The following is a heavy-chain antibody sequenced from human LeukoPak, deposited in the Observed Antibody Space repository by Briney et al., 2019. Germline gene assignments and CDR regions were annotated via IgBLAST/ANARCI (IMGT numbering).Heavy chain of an antibody. CDR3: AKGDCSSTSCPSEY. CDR2: ISGSGGST. V-gene: IGHV3-23*01. Sequence: GGSLRLSCAASGFTFSSYAMSWVRQAPGKGLEWVSAISGSGGSTYYADSVKGRFTISRDNSKNTLYLQMNSLRAEDTAVYYCAKGDCSSTSCPSEYWGQGTLVTVSS. CDR1: GFTFSSYA. D-gene: IGHD2-2*01. J-gene: IGHJ4*02.